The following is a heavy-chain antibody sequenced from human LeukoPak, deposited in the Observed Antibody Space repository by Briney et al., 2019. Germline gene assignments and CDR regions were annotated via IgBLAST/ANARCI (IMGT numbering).Heavy chain of an antibody. V-gene: IGHV1-18*04. J-gene: IGHJ4*02. CDR2: ISAYNGNT. CDR3: ARGGRIAAAGSLDY. CDR1: GYTFTGYC. Sequence: ASVKVSCKASGYTFTGYCMHWVRQAPGQGLEWMGWISAYNGNTNYAQKLQGRVTMTTDTSTSTAYMELRSLRSDDTAVYYCARGGRIAAAGSLDYWGQGTLVTVSS. D-gene: IGHD6-13*01.